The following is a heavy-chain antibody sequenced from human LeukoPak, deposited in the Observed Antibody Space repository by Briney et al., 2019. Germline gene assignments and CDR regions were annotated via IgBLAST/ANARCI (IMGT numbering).Heavy chain of an antibody. CDR1: GYTFTSYG. V-gene: IGHV1-18*01. CDR3: ARLRPDGSDAMALLFDI. D-gene: IGHD3-10*01. Sequence: ASVKVSCKASGYTFTSYGISWVRQAPGQGLEWMGWISAYNGNTNYAQKLQGRVTMTTDTSTSTAYMELRSLRSDDTAVYYCARLRPDGSDAMALLFDIWGQGTMVTVSS. CDR2: ISAYNGNT. J-gene: IGHJ3*02.